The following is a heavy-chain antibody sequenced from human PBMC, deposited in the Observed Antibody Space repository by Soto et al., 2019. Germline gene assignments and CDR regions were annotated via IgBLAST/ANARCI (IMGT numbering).Heavy chain of an antibody. Sequence: EERLGQSGGGLVQPGGSLRPSCAPYGSSAGGNYMSWVRQVPGKGLELVSLIYTGGNPFYADSMKGRFTLSRDNSNNMLYLQMDSLRAEDTAVYYCARGPNSDCWGQGTLVIVSS. CDR2: IYTGGNP. J-gene: IGHJ4*02. D-gene: IGHD2-21*01. CDR3: ARGPNSDC. CDR1: GSSAGGNY. V-gene: IGHV3-53*01.